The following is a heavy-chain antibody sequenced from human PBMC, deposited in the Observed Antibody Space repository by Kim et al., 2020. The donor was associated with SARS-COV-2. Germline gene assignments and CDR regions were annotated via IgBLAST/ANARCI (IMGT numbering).Heavy chain of an antibody. V-gene: IGHV5-51*01. CDR1: GYSFTSYW. Sequence: GESLKISCKGSGYSFTSYWIGWVRQMPGKGLEWMGIIYPGDSDTRYSPSFQGQVTISADKSISTAYLQWSSLKASDTAMYYCARQEKRYCSSTSCRYTPSPYLKADCCHLGYDAFDIWGQGTMVTVSS. D-gene: IGHD2-2*01. J-gene: IGHJ3*02. CDR3: ARQEKRYCSSTSCRYTPSPYLKADCCHLGYDAFDI. CDR2: IYPGDSDT.